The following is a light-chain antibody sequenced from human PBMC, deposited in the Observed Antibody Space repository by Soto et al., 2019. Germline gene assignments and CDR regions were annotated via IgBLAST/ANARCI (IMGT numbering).Light chain of an antibody. J-gene: IGKJ5*01. CDR3: QQYDNLIT. V-gene: IGKV1-33*01. CDR2: DAS. Sequence: DSQMIQSRSSLSASVGDRFTITCQASQDISNYLNWYQQKPGKAPKLLIYDASNLETGVPSRFSGSGSGTDFTFTISSLQPEDTTTYYCQQYDNLITFGQGTRLEIK. CDR1: QDISNY.